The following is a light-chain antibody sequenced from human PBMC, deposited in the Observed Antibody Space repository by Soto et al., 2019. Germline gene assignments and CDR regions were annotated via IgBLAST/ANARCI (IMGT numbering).Light chain of an antibody. V-gene: IGKV3-11*01. CDR1: QSGSSN. CDR3: QQRSNWPSWT. J-gene: IGKJ1*01. CDR2: DAS. Sequence: EIVLSQSPGTLSLSPGERAGLSCMAIQSGSSNFLAWYQEKPGQAPRLLIYDASNRATGIPARFSGSGSGTDFTLTISSLEPEDFAVYYCQQRSNWPSWTFGQGTKVDIK.